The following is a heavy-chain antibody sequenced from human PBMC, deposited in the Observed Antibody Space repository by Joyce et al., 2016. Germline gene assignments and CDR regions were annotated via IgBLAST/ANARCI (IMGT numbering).Heavy chain of an antibody. CDR3: AREYVAVAGTGI. CDR1: GASIRNDGYY. CDR2: IYHSGST. J-gene: IGHJ4*02. D-gene: IGHD6-19*01. Sequence: QVQLQESGPGLVKPLQTLSLTCVVSGASIRNDGYYWSWIRQHPGMGLEWIGYIYHSGSTYYNPSLESRVTISADTSKSHFSLELRAVTAADTAVYYCAREYVAVAGTGIWGQGILVTVSS. V-gene: IGHV4-31*11.